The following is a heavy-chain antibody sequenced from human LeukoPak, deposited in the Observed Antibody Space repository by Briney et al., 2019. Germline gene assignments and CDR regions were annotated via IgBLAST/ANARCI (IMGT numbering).Heavy chain of an antibody. CDR1: GDSVSSNSAA. V-gene: IGHV6-1*01. J-gene: IGHJ4*02. D-gene: IGHD6-13*01. CDR2: TYYRAKWYY. Sequence: SQTLPLTCAISGDSVSSNSAAWSWIRQSPSRGLEWLGRTYYRAKWYYDYAVVKSRITTTPDTSKNQLSLHLNSVTPEDTAVYYCAKIPFKTATDTIYPEWGQGTLVTVSS. CDR3: AKIPFKTATDTIYPE.